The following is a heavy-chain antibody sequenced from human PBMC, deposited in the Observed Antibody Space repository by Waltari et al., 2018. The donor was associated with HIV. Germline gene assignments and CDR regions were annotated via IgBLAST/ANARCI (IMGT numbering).Heavy chain of an antibody. CDR3: ARGIPSFGEVIRGFDF. CDR2: INHSGSS. J-gene: IGHJ4*02. CDR1: GGSFSGYF. D-gene: IGHD3-3*01. Sequence: QVQLQQWGAGLLKPSESLSLTCAVYGGSFSGYFWSWMRLSPERGLEWIGEINHSGSSNYNPSLRSRVTLSVDTSKKQFSLSLRSVSAADTGLYYCARGIPSFGEVIRGFDFWGQGTQV. V-gene: IGHV4-34*02.